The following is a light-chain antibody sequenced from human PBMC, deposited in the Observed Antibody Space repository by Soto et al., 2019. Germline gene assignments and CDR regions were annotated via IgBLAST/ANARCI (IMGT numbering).Light chain of an antibody. V-gene: IGLV2-14*01. Sequence: QSALTQPASGSESPGQSITISCTGTSRDIGSNNYVSWFQQRPGKAPTLIIYKVSNRPSGVSTHFSGSKSGNTASLTISGLLTEDEAEYFCSSYTTSTRLFGGGTKLTVL. CDR1: SRDIGSNNY. J-gene: IGLJ3*02. CDR2: KVS. CDR3: SSYTTSTRL.